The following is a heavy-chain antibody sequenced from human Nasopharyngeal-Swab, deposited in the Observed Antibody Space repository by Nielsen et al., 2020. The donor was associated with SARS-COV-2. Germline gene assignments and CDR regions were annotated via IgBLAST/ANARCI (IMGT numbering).Heavy chain of an antibody. D-gene: IGHD6-13*01. V-gene: IGHV4-59*01. J-gene: IGHJ4*02. CDR3: ARDGYSSSRTLDY. Sequence: WIRQPPGKGLEWIGYIYYSGSTNYNPSLKSRVTISVDTSKNQFSLKLSSVTAADTAVYCCARDGYSSSRTLDYWGQGTLVTVSS. CDR2: IYYSGST.